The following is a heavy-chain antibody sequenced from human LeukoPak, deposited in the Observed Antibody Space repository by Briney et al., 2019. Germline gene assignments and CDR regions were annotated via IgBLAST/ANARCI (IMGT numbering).Heavy chain of an antibody. CDR1: GFTFSNFA. D-gene: IGHD2-15*01. CDR2: ISGSGGST. Sequence: GGSLRLSCAASGFTFSNFAMSWVRQAPGKGLEGVSTISGSGGSTYYADSVKGRFTISRDNSKNTLYLQMNSLRAEDTAVYYCAKDEDKRGNYGYYGMDVWGQGTTVTVSS. J-gene: IGHJ6*02. V-gene: IGHV3-23*01. CDR3: AKDEDKRGNYGYYGMDV.